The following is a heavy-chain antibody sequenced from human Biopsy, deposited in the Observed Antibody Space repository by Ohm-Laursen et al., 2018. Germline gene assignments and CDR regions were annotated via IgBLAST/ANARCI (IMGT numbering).Heavy chain of an antibody. CDR2: IDSSVAST. D-gene: IGHD4-17*01. V-gene: IGHV3-23*01. CDR3: ASDLNGDPSAFDY. CDR1: GFTFNNYG. Sequence: GSLRLSCAASGFTFNNYGMQWVRQAPGKGLDWVSSIDSSVASTFYADSVKGRFTISRDNSKNTLFLQMNSLRAADTAIYYCASDLNGDPSAFDYWGQGTPVTVSS. J-gene: IGHJ4*02.